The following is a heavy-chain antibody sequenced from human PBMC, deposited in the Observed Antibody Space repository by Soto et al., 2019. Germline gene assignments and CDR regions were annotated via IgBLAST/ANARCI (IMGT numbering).Heavy chain of an antibody. J-gene: IGHJ4*02. V-gene: IGHV4-59*08. Sequence: PSETLSLTCTVSGASIGISSWSWSGHPPGKGLEWIGYIYYSGSTNYNPSLKSRVTISVDTSKNQFSLKLNSMTAADTAVYYCARHNYGSGSTYFDYWGQGTLVTVSS. D-gene: IGHD3-10*01. CDR2: IYYSGST. CDR3: ARHNYGSGSTYFDY. CDR1: GASIGISS.